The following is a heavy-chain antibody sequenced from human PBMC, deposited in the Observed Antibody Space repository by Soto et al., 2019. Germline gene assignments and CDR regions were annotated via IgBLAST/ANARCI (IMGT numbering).Heavy chain of an antibody. CDR3: AGAKANSGGKWDPLEY. Sequence: GVSLRLSCAASGLTVSGYWMQWVRQIPGQGLVWVSHITHDGSDTTYADSAKGRFTISRVNAKNTLYLQMNSLRSEDTAIYYYAGAKANSGGKWDPLEYWGQGSLVTVAS. J-gene: IGHJ4*02. CDR1: GLTVSGYW. D-gene: IGHD2-15*01. V-gene: IGHV3-74*03. CDR2: ITHDGSDT.